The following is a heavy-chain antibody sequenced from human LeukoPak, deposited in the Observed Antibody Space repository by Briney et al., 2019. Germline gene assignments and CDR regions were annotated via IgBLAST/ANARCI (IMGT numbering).Heavy chain of an antibody. CDR1: GGSFSGYY. V-gene: IGHV4-34*01. D-gene: IGHD3-10*01. Sequence: PSETLSLTCAVYGGSFSGYYWSWIRQPPGKGLEWIGEINHSGSTNYNPSLKSRVTISVDTSKNQFSLKLSSVTAADTAVYYCASGYYGSGSYYNGAFNWFDPWGQGTLVTVSS. J-gene: IGHJ5*02. CDR3: ASGYYGSGSYYNGAFNWFDP. CDR2: INHSGST.